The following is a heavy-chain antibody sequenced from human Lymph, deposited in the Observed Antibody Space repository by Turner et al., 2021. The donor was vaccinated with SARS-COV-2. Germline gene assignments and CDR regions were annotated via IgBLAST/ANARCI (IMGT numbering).Heavy chain of an antibody. CDR1: GYTLTEVS. V-gene: IGHV1-24*01. D-gene: IGHD3-3*01. J-gene: IGHJ6*02. CDR3: ATGPYDFWSGPSPGYYGMDV. CDR2: FDPEDGET. Sequence: QVQLVQSGAEVKKPGASVKVSVKVSGYTLTEVSMHWVRQAPGKGLEWMGGFDPEDGETIYAQKFQGRVTMTEDTSTDTAYMELSSLRSEDTAVYYCATGPYDFWSGPSPGYYGMDVWGQGTTVTVSS.